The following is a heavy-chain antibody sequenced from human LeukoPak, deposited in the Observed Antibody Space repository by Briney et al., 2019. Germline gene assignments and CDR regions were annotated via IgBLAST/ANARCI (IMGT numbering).Heavy chain of an antibody. D-gene: IGHD4-17*01. CDR2: IYYSGST. CDR1: GGSISSGGYY. J-gene: IGHJ4*02. CDR3: ARVGSAYGDYGSLDY. V-gene: IGHV4-31*03. Sequence: SQTLSLTCTVSGGSISSGGYYWSWIRQHPGKGLEWIGYIYYSGSTYYNPSLKSRVTISVDTSKNQFSLKLSSVTAADTAVYYRARVGSAYGDYGSLDYWGQGTLVTVSS.